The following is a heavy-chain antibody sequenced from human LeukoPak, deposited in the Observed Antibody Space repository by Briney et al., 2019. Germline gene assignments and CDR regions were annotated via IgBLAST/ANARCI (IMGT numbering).Heavy chain of an antibody. CDR3: ARLSGCTGDNCYDVVY. V-gene: IGHV4-38-2*01. D-gene: IGHD2-8*02. CDR2: VYHSGTT. Sequence: PSETLSLTCAVSGYSISSGHFWGWIRQPPGKGLEWIGNVYHSGTTYYNASLKSRVTISVDTSKNHFSLNLGSVTAADTAVYYCARLSGCTGDNCYDVVYWGQGTLVTVSS. CDR1: GYSISSGHF. J-gene: IGHJ4*02.